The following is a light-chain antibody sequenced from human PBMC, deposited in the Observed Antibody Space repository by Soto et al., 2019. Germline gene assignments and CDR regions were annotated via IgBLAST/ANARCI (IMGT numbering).Light chain of an antibody. J-gene: IGLJ1*01. CDR2: DDS. Sequence: SYELTQPPSVSVAPGQTARITCGGNNIGSKSVHWYQQKPGRAPVLVVSDDSDRPSGIPERFSGSNSGNTATLTISRVEAGDEADYYCQVWDSGSDPDVFGTGTKLTVL. CDR1: NIGSKS. CDR3: QVWDSGSDPDV. V-gene: IGLV3-21*02.